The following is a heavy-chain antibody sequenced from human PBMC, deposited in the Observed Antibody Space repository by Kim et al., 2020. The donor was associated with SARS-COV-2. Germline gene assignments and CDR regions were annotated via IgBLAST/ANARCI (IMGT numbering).Heavy chain of an antibody. D-gene: IGHD6-19*01. CDR1: GFTFSSYG. J-gene: IGHJ4*02. Sequence: GGSLRLSCAASGFTFSSYGMHWVRQAPGKGLEWVAVISYDGSNKYYADSVKGRFTISRDNSKNTLYLQMNSLRAEDTAVYYCAKVGGLEQWLVPDWGQGTLVTVSS. CDR2: ISYDGSNK. V-gene: IGHV3-30*18. CDR3: AKVGGLEQWLVPD.